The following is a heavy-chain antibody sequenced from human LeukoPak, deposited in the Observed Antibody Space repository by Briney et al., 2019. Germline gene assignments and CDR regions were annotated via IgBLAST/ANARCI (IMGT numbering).Heavy chain of an antibody. J-gene: IGHJ4*02. CDR2: IKEDGSEK. CDR1: GFTFTSYW. D-gene: IGHD3-22*01. Sequence: PGGSLRLSCAASGFTFTSYWMSWVRQAPGKGLEWVANIKEDGSEKYYVDSLKGRFTISRDNAKNSLYLQMNSLRAEDTAVYYFARGRIYYIRWGQGTLVTVSS. V-gene: IGHV3-7*01. CDR3: ARGRIYYIR.